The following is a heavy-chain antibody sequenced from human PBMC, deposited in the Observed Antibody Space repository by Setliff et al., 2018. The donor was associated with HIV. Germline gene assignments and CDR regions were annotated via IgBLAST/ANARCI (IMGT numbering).Heavy chain of an antibody. J-gene: IGHJ5*02. CDR3: ARYAASGTGWFDP. V-gene: IGHV1-8*02. Sequence: AASVKVSCKASGDTFSNSLVTWVRQATGQGLEWMGWMNPNSGNTGYAQSFQGRVTMTTDTSTNTAYLELTSLRSDDTAVYYCARYAASGTGWFDPWGQGTQVTVSS. CDR2: MNPNSGNT. CDR1: GDTFSNSL. D-gene: IGHD2-8*02.